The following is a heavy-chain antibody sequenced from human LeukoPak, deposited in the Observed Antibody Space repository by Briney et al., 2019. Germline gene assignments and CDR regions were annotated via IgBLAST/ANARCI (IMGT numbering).Heavy chain of an antibody. Sequence: SQTLSLTCAISGDSVSSNSAAWSWIRQSPSRGLEWLGRTYYRSKWYNDYAVPVKGRITINPDTSKNQFSLQLNSVTPEDTAVYYYTRNRGADDYWGQGTLVTVSS. V-gene: IGHV6-1*01. J-gene: IGHJ4*02. CDR3: TRNRGADDY. D-gene: IGHD1-26*01. CDR1: GDSVSSNSAA. CDR2: TYYRSKWYN.